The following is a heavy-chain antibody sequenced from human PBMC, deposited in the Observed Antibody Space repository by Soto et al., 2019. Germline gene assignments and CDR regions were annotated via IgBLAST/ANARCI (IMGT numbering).Heavy chain of an antibody. CDR3: ASGDNYGVRGYPHYGMDV. J-gene: IGHJ6*02. V-gene: IGHV1-69*13. CDR1: GGTFSSYA. D-gene: IGHD3-10*01. Sequence: ASVKVSCKASGGTFSSYAISWVRQAPGQGLEWMGGIIPIFGTANYAQKFQGRVTITADESTSTAYMELRSLRSEETAVYYCASGDNYGVRGYPHYGMDVWGQGTTVTVSS. CDR2: IIPIFGTA.